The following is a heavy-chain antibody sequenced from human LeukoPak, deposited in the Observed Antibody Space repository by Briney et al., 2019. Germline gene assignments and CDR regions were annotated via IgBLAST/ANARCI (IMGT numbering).Heavy chain of an antibody. D-gene: IGHD6-13*01. Sequence: GGSLRLSCAASGFTFSSYSMNWVRQAPGKGLEWVSSTSSSSYIYYADSVKGRFTISRDNAKNSLYLQMNSLRAEDTAVYYCAREAAAIDWGQGTLVTVSS. CDR1: GFTFSSYS. J-gene: IGHJ4*02. CDR3: AREAAAID. CDR2: TSSSSYI. V-gene: IGHV3-21*01.